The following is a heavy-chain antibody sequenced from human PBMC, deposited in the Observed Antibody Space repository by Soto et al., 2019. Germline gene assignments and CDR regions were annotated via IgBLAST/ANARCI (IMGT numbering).Heavy chain of an antibody. V-gene: IGHV4-59*01. D-gene: IGHD1-26*01. CDR3: ARAGGGYRFDY. Sequence: QVQLQESGPGLVKPSETLSLTCAVSGASFGTYYWSWIRQPPGKGLEWIGYIFYSGHLKYNPSLKGRLTIPVDPSKNQISLSLTSVTAADPAVYYCARAGGGYRFDYWGQGTLVTVSS. J-gene: IGHJ4*02. CDR1: GASFGTYY. CDR2: IFYSGHL.